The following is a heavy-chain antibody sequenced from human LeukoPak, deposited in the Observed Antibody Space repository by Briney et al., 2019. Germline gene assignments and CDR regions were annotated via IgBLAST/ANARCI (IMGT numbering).Heavy chain of an antibody. CDR1: GFTFSSYA. CDR3: VRDVGYAFDI. Sequence: PGGSLRLSCAASGFTFSSYAMSWVRQAPGKGLEWISYISGSSTIFYVDSVKGRFTISRDNAKNSLYLQMNSLRDEDTAVYYCVRDVGYAFDIWGQGTMVTVSS. J-gene: IGHJ3*02. CDR2: ISGSSTI. V-gene: IGHV3-48*02. D-gene: IGHD1-26*01.